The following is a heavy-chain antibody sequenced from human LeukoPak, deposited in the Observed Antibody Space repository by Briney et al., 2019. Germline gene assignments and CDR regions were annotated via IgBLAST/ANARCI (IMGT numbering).Heavy chain of an antibody. D-gene: IGHD2-21*01. CDR2: INHSGST. Sequence: SETLSLTCAVYGGSFSGYYWSWIRQPPGKGLEWIGEINHSGSTNYNPSLKSRVTISVDTSKNQFSLKLSSVTAADTAEYYCARGRGVITKQKPNAQFDYWGQGTLVTVSS. J-gene: IGHJ4*02. CDR1: GGSFSGYY. CDR3: ARGRGVITKQKPNAQFDY. V-gene: IGHV4-34*01.